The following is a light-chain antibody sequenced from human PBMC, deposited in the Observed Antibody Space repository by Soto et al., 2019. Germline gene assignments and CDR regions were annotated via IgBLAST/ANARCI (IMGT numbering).Light chain of an antibody. CDR3: QQYGDSLLT. Sequence: ENVLTQSPGTLSLSPGERATLSCRASQSISSSYLAWYKQKPGQTPRLLIYHASSRATGIPDRFSGSGSGTDFTLTISRLEPEDFAVYYCQQYGDSLLTFGGGTKVEIK. V-gene: IGKV3-20*01. J-gene: IGKJ4*01. CDR2: HAS. CDR1: QSISSSY.